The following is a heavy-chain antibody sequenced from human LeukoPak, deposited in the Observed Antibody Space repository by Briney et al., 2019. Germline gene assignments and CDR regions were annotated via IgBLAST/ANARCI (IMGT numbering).Heavy chain of an antibody. CDR3: AREEGYDGSGSYKGPGV. CDR2: IIPIFGTA. Sequence: EASVKVSCKASGGTFSSYAISWVRQAPGQGLEWMGRIIPIFGTANYAQKFQGRVTITTDESTSTAYMELSSLRSEDTAVYYCAREEGYDGSGSYKGPGVWGQGTLVTVSS. CDR1: GGTFSSYA. J-gene: IGHJ4*02. D-gene: IGHD3-10*01. V-gene: IGHV1-69*05.